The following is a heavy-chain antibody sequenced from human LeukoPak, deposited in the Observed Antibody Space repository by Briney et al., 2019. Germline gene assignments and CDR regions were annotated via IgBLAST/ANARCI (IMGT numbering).Heavy chain of an antibody. D-gene: IGHD6-13*01. CDR2: ISSSFYI. CDR3: AREIGGSSSPGDDAFDI. CDR1: GFSFSSYS. V-gene: IGHV3-21*01. Sequence: GGSLRLSCAASGFSFSSYSMNWVRQAPGKGLEWVSSISSSFYIDYADSVKSRFSISRDNAKSSLYLQMNSLRAEDTAVYYCAREIGGSSSPGDDAFDIWGQGTMVTVSS. J-gene: IGHJ3*02.